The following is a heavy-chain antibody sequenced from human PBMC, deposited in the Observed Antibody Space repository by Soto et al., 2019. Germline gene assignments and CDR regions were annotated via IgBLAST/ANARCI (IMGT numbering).Heavy chain of an antibody. Sequence: VCLRLSCSASGVLFTTACVNWVRPAPGVGLEWVGLIKGSRSGGTRDYAAPVKDRFTISRDDSKNILYLQMNSLRIEDTAVYYFVTGADLIVGLKGVGFWGQGPLVNVSA. CDR3: VTGADLIVGLKGVGF. V-gene: IGHV3-15*07. D-gene: IGHD1-26*01. J-gene: IGHJ4*02. CDR1: GVLFTTAC. CDR2: IKGSRSGGTR.